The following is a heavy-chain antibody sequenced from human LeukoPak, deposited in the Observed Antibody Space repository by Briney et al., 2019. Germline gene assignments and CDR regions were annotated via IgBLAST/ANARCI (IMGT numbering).Heavy chain of an antibody. CDR2: ISSSSSYI. CDR3: ARVDYGGNMLGVGYYMDV. CDR1: GFTFSSYS. J-gene: IGHJ6*03. V-gene: IGHV3-21*01. D-gene: IGHD4-23*01. Sequence: GGSLRLSCAASGFTFSSYSMNWVRQAPGKGLEWVSSISSSSSYIYYADSVKGRFTISRDNAKNSLYLQMNSLRAEDTAVYYCARVDYGGNMLGVGYYMDVWGKGTTVTISS.